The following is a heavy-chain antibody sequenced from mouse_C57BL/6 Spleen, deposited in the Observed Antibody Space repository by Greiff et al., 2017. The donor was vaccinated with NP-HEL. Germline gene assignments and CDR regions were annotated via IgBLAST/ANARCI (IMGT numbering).Heavy chain of an antibody. CDR2: ISSGGSYT. V-gene: IGHV5-6*02. Sequence: DVKLVESGGDLVKPGGSLKLSCAASGFTFSSYGMSWVRQTPDKRLEWVATISSGGSYTYYPDSVKGRFTIFRDNAKNTLYLQMSSLKSEDTAMYYCASRNNTWFAYWGQGTLVTVSA. CDR3: ASRNNTWFAY. J-gene: IGHJ3*01. CDR1: GFTFSSYG. D-gene: IGHD6-1*01.